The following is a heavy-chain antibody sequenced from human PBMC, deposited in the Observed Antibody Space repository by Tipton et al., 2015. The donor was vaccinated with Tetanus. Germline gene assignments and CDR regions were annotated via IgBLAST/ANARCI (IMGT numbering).Heavy chain of an antibody. Sequence: TLSLTCNVSGVSVTTYHWSWIRQPPGKGLEWIGYITDTGRTNYSPSLRNRLTTSIDTSKTHFSLRLDSVTAADTAVYYCATDRRGPGEVRGLDNWGQGTLVTVSS. CDR3: ATDRRGPGEVRGLDN. CDR2: ITDTGRT. CDR1: GVSVTTYH. D-gene: IGHD3-10*01. J-gene: IGHJ4*02. V-gene: IGHV4-59*02.